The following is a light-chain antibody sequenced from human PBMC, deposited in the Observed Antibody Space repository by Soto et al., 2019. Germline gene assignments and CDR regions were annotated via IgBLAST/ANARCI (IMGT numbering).Light chain of an antibody. CDR3: MQALQTPWT. CDR1: QSLLHSNGYTY. CDR2: LGS. J-gene: IGKJ1*01. V-gene: IGKV2-28*01. Sequence: DIVMTQSPLSLPVTPGEPASISCRSSQSLLHSNGYTYLDWYLQKPGQSPQLLIYLGSNRASGVPDRFSGSGSGTDFTLKISRVEAEYVGVYYCMQALQTPWTFGQGTKVEIK.